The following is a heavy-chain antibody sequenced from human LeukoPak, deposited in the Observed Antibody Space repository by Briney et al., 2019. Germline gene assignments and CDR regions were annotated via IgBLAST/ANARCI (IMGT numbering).Heavy chain of an antibody. Sequence: SETLSLTCTVSGGSISISDYYWVWIRQPPGKGLEWIGRVYYTGRTYYTPSLQSRLTISVDTSKNQFSLRLSSVTAADTAVYYCARHEGHGASGYDLIDHWGQGTLVTVSS. D-gene: IGHD5-12*01. V-gene: IGHV4-39*01. CDR1: GGSISISDYY. CDR2: VYYTGRT. J-gene: IGHJ4*02. CDR3: ARHEGHGASGYDLIDH.